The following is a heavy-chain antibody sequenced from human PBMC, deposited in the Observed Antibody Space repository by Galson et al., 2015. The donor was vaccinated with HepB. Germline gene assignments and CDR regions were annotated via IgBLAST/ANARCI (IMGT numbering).Heavy chain of an antibody. J-gene: IGHJ6*02. V-gene: IGHV3-49*03. CDR1: GFTFGDYA. Sequence: SLRLSCAASGFTFGDYAMSWFRQAPGKGLEWVGFIRSKAYGGTTEYAASVKGRFTISRDDSKSIAYLQMNNLKTEDTALYYCTRSNVYYDFWSGYYGGAVGMDVWGQGTTVTVSS. CDR3: TRSNVYYDFWSGYYGGAVGMDV. CDR2: IRSKAYGGTT. D-gene: IGHD3-3*01.